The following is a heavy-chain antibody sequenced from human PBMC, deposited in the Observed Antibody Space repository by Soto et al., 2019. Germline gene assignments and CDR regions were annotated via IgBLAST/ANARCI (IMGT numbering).Heavy chain of an antibody. Sequence: GGSLRLSCAASGFTFSSYWMSWVRQAPGKGLERVANIKQDGSEKYYVDSVKGRFTISRDNAKNSLYLQMNSLRAEDTAVYYCARDGGVEQWLVPGTLYYYYYGMDVWGQGTTVTVSS. J-gene: IGHJ6*02. CDR2: IKQDGSEK. CDR3: ARDGGVEQWLVPGTLYYYYYGMDV. D-gene: IGHD6-19*01. V-gene: IGHV3-7*01. CDR1: GFTFSSYW.